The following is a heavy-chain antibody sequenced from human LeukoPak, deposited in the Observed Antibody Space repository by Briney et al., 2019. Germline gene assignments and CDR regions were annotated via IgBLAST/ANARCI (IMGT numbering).Heavy chain of an antibody. V-gene: IGHV3-30*04. CDR2: ISYDGSNK. J-gene: IGHJ4*02. CDR1: GFTFSSYA. D-gene: IGHD3-10*01. Sequence: GGYLRLSCAASGFTFSSYAMHWVRQAPGKGLEWVAVISYDGSNKYYADSVKGRFTISRDNSKNTLYLQMNSLRAEDTAVYYCARDRAMVRGLPYYFDYWGQGTLVTVSS. CDR3: ARDRAMVRGLPYYFDY.